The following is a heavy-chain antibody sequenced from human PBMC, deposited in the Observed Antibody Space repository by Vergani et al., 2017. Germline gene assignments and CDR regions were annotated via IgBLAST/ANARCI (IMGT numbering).Heavy chain of an antibody. Sequence: EVQLVQCGAEVKKPGESLKISCKGSAYSFTSYWIGWVRQRPGRGLEWMGIIYPGDSEVKSNPTFRGQVIFSVDTSVNTAYLQWRSLQASDTATYFCASGGHGSENGGALQLWGQGTNITVSS. CDR2: IYPGDSEV. CDR3: ASGGHGSENGGALQL. J-gene: IGHJ3*01. D-gene: IGHD3-10*01. V-gene: IGHV5-51*03. CDR1: AYSFTSYW.